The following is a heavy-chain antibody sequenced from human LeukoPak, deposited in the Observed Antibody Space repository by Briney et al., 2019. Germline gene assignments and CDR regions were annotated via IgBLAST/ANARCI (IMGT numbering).Heavy chain of an antibody. D-gene: IGHD1-26*01. CDR2: IKSKTDGGTT. CDR1: GFTFSNAW. CDR3: TTGGSYFPYGY. V-gene: IGHV3-15*01. J-gene: IGHJ4*02. Sequence: GGSLRLSCAASGFTFSNAWMSWVRQAPGKGLEWVGRIKSKTDGGTTDYAAPVKGRFTVSRDDSRNTLYLQMNSLKTEDTAVYYCTTGGSYFPYGYWGQGTLVTVSS.